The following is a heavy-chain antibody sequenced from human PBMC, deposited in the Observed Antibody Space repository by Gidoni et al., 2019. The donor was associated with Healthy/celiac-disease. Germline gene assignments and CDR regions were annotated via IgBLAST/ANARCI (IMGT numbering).Heavy chain of an antibody. Sequence: QVQLVQSGAEVKKPGSSVKVSCKASGGPFSSYAISWVRQAPGQGLEWMGGIIPIFGKANYAQKFQGRVTITADESTSTAYMELSSLRSEDTAVYYCARERYSSGWTRYYYYGMDVWGQGTTVTVSS. D-gene: IGHD6-19*01. CDR1: GGPFSSYA. CDR2: IIPIFGKA. CDR3: ARERYSSGWTRYYYYGMDV. J-gene: IGHJ6*02. V-gene: IGHV1-69*01.